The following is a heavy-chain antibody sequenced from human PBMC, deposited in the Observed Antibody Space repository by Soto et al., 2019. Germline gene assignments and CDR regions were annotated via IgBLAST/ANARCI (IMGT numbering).Heavy chain of an antibody. CDR1: GYTLTSYA. J-gene: IGHJ4*02. CDR2: INAGNGNT. Sequence: QVQLVQSGAEEKKPGASVKVSCKASGYTLTSYAMHCVRQAPGQRLECMGWINAGNGNTIYSQKFQGRVTITSDTSASYAYMELRRLKSEDTAVYYSARAWVVVTAPAYWGQGTLVTVSS. CDR3: ARAWVVVTAPAY. D-gene: IGHD2-21*02. V-gene: IGHV1-3*05.